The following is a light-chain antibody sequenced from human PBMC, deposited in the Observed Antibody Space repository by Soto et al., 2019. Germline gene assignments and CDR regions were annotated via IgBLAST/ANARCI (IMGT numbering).Light chain of an antibody. Sequence: EIVLTQSPATLSLSPGNRATLSCRASQSVSSYLAWYQQKPGQAPRLLIYDASQRAAGIPARFSGSGSGTDFTLSITSLEPEDFAIDYCQQRSDWPSTFGGGTKVVIK. CDR2: DAS. CDR3: QQRSDWPST. J-gene: IGKJ4*01. CDR1: QSVSSY. V-gene: IGKV3-11*01.